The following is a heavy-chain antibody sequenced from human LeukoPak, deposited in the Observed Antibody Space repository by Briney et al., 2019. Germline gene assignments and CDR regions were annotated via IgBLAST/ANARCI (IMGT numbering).Heavy chain of an antibody. Sequence: SGPTLVNPTQTLTLTCTFSGFSLSTSGVGVGWIRQPPGKALEWLALIYWDDDKRYSPSLKSRLTITKDTSKDQVVLTMTNMDPVDTAKYYCAHRRGEYSSGWYESYDYWGQGTLVTVSS. CDR1: GFSLSTSGVG. D-gene: IGHD6-19*01. CDR3: AHRRGEYSSGWYESYDY. V-gene: IGHV2-5*02. CDR2: IYWDDDK. J-gene: IGHJ4*02.